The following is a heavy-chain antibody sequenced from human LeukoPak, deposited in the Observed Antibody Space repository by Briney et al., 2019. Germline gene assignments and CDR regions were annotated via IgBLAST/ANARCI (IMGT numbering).Heavy chain of an antibody. J-gene: IGHJ4*02. Sequence: ASVKVSCKASGYIFTDYYMHWVRQAPGQGLEWMGWINPNSGGTNYAQKFQGRVTMTRDTSISTAYMELSRLRSDDAAVYYCARVMAAQESYFDYWGQGTLVTVSS. CDR2: INPNSGGT. V-gene: IGHV1-2*02. CDR3: ARVMAAQESYFDY. CDR1: GYIFTDYY. D-gene: IGHD5-24*01.